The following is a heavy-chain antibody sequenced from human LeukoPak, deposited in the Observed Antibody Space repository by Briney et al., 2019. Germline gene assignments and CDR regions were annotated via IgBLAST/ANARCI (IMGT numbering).Heavy chain of an antibody. V-gene: IGHV1-18*01. CDR3: ARGYDYGDYVGDFDY. CDR2: ITTYNGNT. D-gene: IGHD4-17*01. Sequence: ASVKVSCKASGYTFTSYPITWVRQAPGQGLEWMGWITTYNGNTNYAQKLQGRVTITTDTSTSTAYMDLRGLRSDDTAVYYCARGYDYGDYVGDFDYWAREPWSPSPQ. J-gene: IGHJ4*02. CDR1: GYTFTSYP.